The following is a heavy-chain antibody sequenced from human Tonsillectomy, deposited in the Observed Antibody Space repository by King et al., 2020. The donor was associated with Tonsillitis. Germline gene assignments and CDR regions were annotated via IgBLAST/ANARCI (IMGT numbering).Heavy chain of an antibody. CDR1: GFTFSNYW. D-gene: IGHD6-13*01. J-gene: IGHJ4*02. CDR3: VRGPHHSSSCNDY. Sequence: VQLVESGGGLVQPGGSLRLSCAASGFTFSNYWMHWVRQAPGKGLVWVSRINGDLSSTAYADSVRGGFTISRDNAKNTLYLQVNSLRAEDTAMYYCVRGPHHSSSCNDYWGQGTLVTVSS. CDR2: INGDLSST. V-gene: IGHV3-74*01.